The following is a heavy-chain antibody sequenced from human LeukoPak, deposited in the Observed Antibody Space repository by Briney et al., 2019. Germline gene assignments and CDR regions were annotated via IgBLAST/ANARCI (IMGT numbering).Heavy chain of an antibody. CDR1: GYTFTSYG. CDR2: ISAYNGNT. CDR3: ARAGDYYYYYGMDV. J-gene: IGHJ6*02. D-gene: IGHD4-17*01. V-gene: IGHV1-18*01. Sequence: ASVNVSCKASGYTFTSYGISWVRQAPGQGLEWMGWISAYNGNTNYAQKLQGRVTMTTDTSTSTAYMELRSLRSDDTAVYYCARAGDYYYYYGMDVWGQGTTVTVSS.